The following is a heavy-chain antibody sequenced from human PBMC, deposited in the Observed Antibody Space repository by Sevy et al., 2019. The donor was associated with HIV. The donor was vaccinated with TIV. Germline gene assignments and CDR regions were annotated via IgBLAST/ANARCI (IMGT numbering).Heavy chain of an antibody. Sequence: GGCLRLSCAASGFPFNDHAMHWVRQVPGKGLEWVSGISWNSRNLGYADSVKGRFTSSRDNARHFVYLEMNSLRPEDTAFYYCAKDINRGCDGVNCYSYYYYFYGLDVWGQGTTVNVSS. CDR1: GFPFNDHA. CDR3: AKDINRGCDGVNCYSYYYYFYGLDV. CDR2: ISWNSRNL. V-gene: IGHV3-9*01. J-gene: IGHJ6*02. D-gene: IGHD2-21*01.